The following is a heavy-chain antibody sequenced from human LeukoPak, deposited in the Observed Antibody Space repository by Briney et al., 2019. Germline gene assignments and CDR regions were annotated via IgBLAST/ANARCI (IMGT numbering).Heavy chain of an antibody. D-gene: IGHD3-16*02. CDR3: TTLTFGGVIVIDY. V-gene: IGHV3-15*01. CDR1: GFTFSNAW. CDR2: IKSKTDGGTT. Sequence: GGSLRLSCAASGFTFSNAWMSWVRQAPGKGLEWVGRIKSKTDGGTTDYAAPVKGRFTISRDDSKNTLYLQMNSLKTEDTAVYYCTTLTFGGVIVIDYWGQGTLVTASS. J-gene: IGHJ4*02.